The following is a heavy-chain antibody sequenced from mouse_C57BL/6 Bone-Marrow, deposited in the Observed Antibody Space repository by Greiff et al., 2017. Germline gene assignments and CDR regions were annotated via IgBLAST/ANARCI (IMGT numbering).Heavy chain of an antibody. CDR1: GFNIKDDY. CDR2: IDPENGDT. D-gene: IGHD2-1*01. Sequence: EVQLQQSGAELVRPGASVKLSCTASGFNIKDDYMHWVKQRPEQGLEWIGWIDPENGDTEYASKFQGKATITADTSSNTAYLQLSSLTSEDTAVYYCTAIYYGAMDYWGQGTSVTVSS. CDR3: TAIYYGAMDY. J-gene: IGHJ4*01. V-gene: IGHV14-4*01.